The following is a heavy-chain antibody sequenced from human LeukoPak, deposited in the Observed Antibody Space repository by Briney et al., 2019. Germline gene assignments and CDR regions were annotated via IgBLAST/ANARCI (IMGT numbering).Heavy chain of an antibody. J-gene: IGHJ4*02. D-gene: IGHD7-27*01. CDR1: GGSISSGSYY. V-gene: IGHV4-61*02. Sequence: SETLSLTCTVSGGSISSGSYYWSWIRQPAGKGLEWIGRIYTSGSTNYNPSLKSRVTISVDTSKNQFSLKLSSVTAADTAVYYCARAALTGVTLGYWGQGTLVTVSS. CDR3: ARAALTGVTLGY. CDR2: IYTSGST.